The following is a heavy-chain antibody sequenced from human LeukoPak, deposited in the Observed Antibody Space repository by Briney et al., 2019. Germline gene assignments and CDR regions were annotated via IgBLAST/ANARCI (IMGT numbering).Heavy chain of an antibody. D-gene: IGHD3-16*02. V-gene: IGHV4-38-2*02. CDR3: ARRFLRVTFGGVIAPEAFDI. Sequence: SETLSLTCTVSGYSISSGYYWGWIRQPPGKGLEWIGSIYHSGSTYYNPSLKSRVTISVDTSKNQFSLKLSSVTAADTAVYYCARRFLRVTFGGVIAPEAFDIWGQGTMVTVSS. CDR2: IYHSGST. J-gene: IGHJ3*02. CDR1: GYSISSGYY.